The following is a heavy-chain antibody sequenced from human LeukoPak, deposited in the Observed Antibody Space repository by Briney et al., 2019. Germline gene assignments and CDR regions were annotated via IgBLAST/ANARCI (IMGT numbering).Heavy chain of an antibody. CDR1: GGTFSSYA. Sequence: GASVKVSCKASGGTFSSYAISWVRQAPGQGLEWMGGIIPIFGTANYTQTFQGRVTITTDESTSTAYMELSSLRSEDTAVYYCARGFDSSGYYSWGAFDIWGQGTMVTVSS. V-gene: IGHV1-69*05. CDR2: IIPIFGTA. J-gene: IGHJ3*02. D-gene: IGHD3-22*01. CDR3: ARGFDSSGYYSWGAFDI.